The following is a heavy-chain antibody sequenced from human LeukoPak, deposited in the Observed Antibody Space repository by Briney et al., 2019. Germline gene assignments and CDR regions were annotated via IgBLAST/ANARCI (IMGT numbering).Heavy chain of an antibody. J-gene: IGHJ4*02. CDR1: GFTFSSYE. CDR2: ISSSTTTI. V-gene: IGHV3-48*03. CDR3: AREGSGAFGY. Sequence: GGSLRLSCAAPGFTFSSYEMNWVRQAPGKGLEWVSYISSSTTTIFYADSVKGRFTISRDNAKNSLYLQMNSVRDEDTAIYYCAREGSGAFGYWGQGTLVTVSS. D-gene: IGHD1-26*01.